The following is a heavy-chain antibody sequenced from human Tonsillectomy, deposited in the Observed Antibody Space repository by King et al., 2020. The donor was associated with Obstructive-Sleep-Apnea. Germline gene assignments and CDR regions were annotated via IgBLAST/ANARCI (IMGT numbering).Heavy chain of an antibody. CDR1: GCTFSCSS. CDR3: TRTSGWYELDY. J-gene: IGHJ4*02. Sequence: QLVQSGGGLFQPGGSLKLSCAASGCTFSCSSMHWVRQASGKGLELFGRMRRKATNYATGYGASVKGWFTNSRDYSKNTAYLQMNSLKTEDTAVYYCTRTSGWYELDYWGQGTLVTVSS. V-gene: IGHV3-73*01. CDR2: MRRKATNYAT. D-gene: IGHD6-19*01.